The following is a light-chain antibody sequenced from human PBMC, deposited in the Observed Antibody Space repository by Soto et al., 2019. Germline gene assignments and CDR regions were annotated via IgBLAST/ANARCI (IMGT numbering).Light chain of an antibody. CDR2: DVT. V-gene: IGLV2-14*01. Sequence: QSALTQPASVAGSPGQSITISCTGTSSDVGGYNYVSWYQQHPGKAPKLMIYDVTNRPSGVSNRFSGSKSGNTASLTISGLQAEDEADYYCSSYTGSTTRGVFGTGTKVTVL. CDR3: SSYTGSTTRGV. CDR1: SSDVGGYNY. J-gene: IGLJ1*01.